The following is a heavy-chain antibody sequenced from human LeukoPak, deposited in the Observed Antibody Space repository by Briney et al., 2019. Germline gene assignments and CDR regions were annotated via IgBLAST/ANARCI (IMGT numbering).Heavy chain of an antibody. CDR3: TEGSSGPYDY. V-gene: IGHV3-49*04. D-gene: IGHD3-22*01. J-gene: IGHJ4*02. CDR2: IRSKTYGGTT. Sequence: GGSLRLSCTASGFTFGDYAMGWVRQAPGKGLEWVGFIRSKTYGGTTEYAASVKGRFTISRDDSKSIAYLQMNSLKTDDTAVYYCTEGSSGPYDYWGQGTLVTVSS. CDR1: GFTFGDYA.